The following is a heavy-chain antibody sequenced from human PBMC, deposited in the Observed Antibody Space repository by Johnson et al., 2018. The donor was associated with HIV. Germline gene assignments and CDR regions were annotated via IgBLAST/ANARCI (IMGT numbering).Heavy chain of an antibody. CDR2: INSDGSST. CDR3: AKEGWAAAQEGWGAFDI. V-gene: IGHV3-74*01. J-gene: IGHJ3*02. Sequence: VQLVESGGGLVQPGGSLRLSCAASGFTFSSYWMHWVRQAPGKGLVWVSRINSDGSSTSYADSVTGRFTISRDNSKNTLYLQMNSLRAEDTAVYYCAKEGWAAAQEGWGAFDIWGQGTMVTVSS. CDR1: GFTFSSYW. D-gene: IGHD6-13*01.